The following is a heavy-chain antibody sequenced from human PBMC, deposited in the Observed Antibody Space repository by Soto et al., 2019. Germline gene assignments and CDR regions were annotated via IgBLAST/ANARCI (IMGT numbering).Heavy chain of an antibody. D-gene: IGHD5-12*01. Sequence: ASVNVCCNVSGYTLTELSMHWERQAPGKGLERMGGFDPEDGETIYAQKFQGRVTMTEDTSTDTAYMELSSLRSEDTAVYYCATLHGYAFDYWGQGTLVTVSS. CDR2: FDPEDGET. J-gene: IGHJ4*02. CDR1: GYTLTELS. V-gene: IGHV1-24*01. CDR3: ATLHGYAFDY.